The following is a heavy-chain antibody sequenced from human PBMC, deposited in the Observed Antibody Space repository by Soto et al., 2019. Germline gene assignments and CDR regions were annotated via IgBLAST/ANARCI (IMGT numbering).Heavy chain of an antibody. CDR1: GGSISSVDYY. J-gene: IGHJ5*02. V-gene: IGHV4-30-4*01. Sequence: QVQLQESGPGRVKLSQTLYLTCTVSGGSISSVDYYWSWIRQPPGKGLEWIGYIYYSGSTYYSPSLKSRVTISVDTSKNQFSLKLSSVTAADTAVYYCARERPDGARLDPWGQGTLVTVSS. CDR3: ARERPDGARLDP. CDR2: IYYSGST. D-gene: IGHD6-6*01.